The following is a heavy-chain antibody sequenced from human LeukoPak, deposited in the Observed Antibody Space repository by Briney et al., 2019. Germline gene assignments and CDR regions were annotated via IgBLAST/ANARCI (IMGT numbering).Heavy chain of an antibody. CDR1: GYTFTSFD. J-gene: IGHJ4*02. Sequence: ASVKVSCKASGYTFTSFDIFWVRQATGQGLEWMGWINPNSGGTNYAQKFQGRVTMTRDTSISTAYMELSRLRSDDTAVYYCAGRWGSYGGLHWGQGTLVTVSS. D-gene: IGHD1-26*01. V-gene: IGHV1-2*02. CDR3: AGRWGSYGGLH. CDR2: INPNSGGT.